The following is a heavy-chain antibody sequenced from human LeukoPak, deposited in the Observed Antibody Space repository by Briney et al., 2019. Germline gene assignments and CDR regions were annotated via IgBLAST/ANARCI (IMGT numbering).Heavy chain of an antibody. V-gene: IGHV1-18*01. CDR2: ISAYNGKT. D-gene: IGHD6-13*01. J-gene: IGHJ4*02. CDR3: ARGGIAALFDY. CDR1: GYTFTSYG. Sequence: ASVKVSCKASGYTFTSYGISWGRQAPGQGVEWMEWISAYNGKTNYAQKLQGRVTMTTDTSTSTAYMELRSLRSDDTAVYYCARGGIAALFDYWGQGTLVTVSS.